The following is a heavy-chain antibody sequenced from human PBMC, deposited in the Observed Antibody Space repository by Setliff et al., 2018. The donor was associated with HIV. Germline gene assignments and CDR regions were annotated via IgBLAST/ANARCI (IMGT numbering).Heavy chain of an antibody. CDR3: ARETTVVMGDDVDNYHYSYMDV. V-gene: IGHV1-46*01. Sequence: ASVKVSCKASGYIVTTYYIHWVRQAPGQGLEWMGIFNPSGGTTTYAQTFQGRVTMTTDTSTNTAYMELSRLTSDDTAMYYCARETTVVMGDDVDNYHYSYMDVWGKGTTVTVSS. J-gene: IGHJ6*03. D-gene: IGHD4-17*01. CDR2: FNPSGGTT. CDR1: GYIVTTYY.